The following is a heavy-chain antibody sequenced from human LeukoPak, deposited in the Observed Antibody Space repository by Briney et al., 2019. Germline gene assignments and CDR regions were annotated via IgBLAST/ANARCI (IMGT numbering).Heavy chain of an antibody. CDR3: AKTRGWPYYFDY. CDR2: ISGSGGRT. CDR1: GFTFSSYA. D-gene: IGHD6-19*01. Sequence: GGSLRLSCAASGFTFSSYAMSWVRQAPGKGLEGVSAISGSGGRTYYADSVKGRFTISRDNSKNTLYLQMNSLRAEDTAIYYCAKTRGWPYYFDYWGQGTLVTVSS. J-gene: IGHJ4*02. V-gene: IGHV3-23*01.